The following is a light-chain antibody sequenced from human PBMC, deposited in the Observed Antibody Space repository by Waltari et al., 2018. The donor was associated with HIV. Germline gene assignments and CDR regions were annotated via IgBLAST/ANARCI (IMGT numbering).Light chain of an antibody. V-gene: IGKV1-5*03. CDR3: QQYYTYPWT. CDR2: QAS. CDR1: QSIIMY. J-gene: IGKJ1*01. Sequence: DIHMTQSPSTLSAFVGDRVTITCRARQSIIMYLAWYQQKPGKAPKLLISQASDLESGVPSRFSGSGSETEFTLTISSLQPDDFAVYYCQQYYTYPWTFGQGTKVEIK.